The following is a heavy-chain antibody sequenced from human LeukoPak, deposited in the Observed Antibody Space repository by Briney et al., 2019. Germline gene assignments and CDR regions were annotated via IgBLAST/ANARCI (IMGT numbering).Heavy chain of an antibody. Sequence: GGSLRLSCAASGFTFSNYWMHWVRHGPGKGLVWVSRINSAGSITNYADSVKGRFTISRDNAKNSLYLQMNSLRAEDTAVYYCAREGDGYNTDYWGQGTLVTVSS. D-gene: IGHD5-24*01. J-gene: IGHJ4*02. V-gene: IGHV3-74*01. CDR3: AREGDGYNTDY. CDR1: GFTFSNYW. CDR2: INSAGSIT.